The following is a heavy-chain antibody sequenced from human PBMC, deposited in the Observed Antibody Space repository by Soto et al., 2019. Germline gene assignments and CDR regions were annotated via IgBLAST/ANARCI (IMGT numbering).Heavy chain of an antibody. CDR1: GFTFSSYG. CDR3: AKENSGWYFDDAFDI. D-gene: IGHD6-19*01. CDR2: ISYDGSNK. V-gene: IGHV3-30*18. Sequence: QVQLVESGGGVVQPGRSLRLSCAASGFTFSSYGMHWVRQAPGKGLEWVAVISYDGSNKYYADSVKGRFTISRDNSKNTLYLRMYSLRAEDTAVYYCAKENSGWYFDDAFDIWGQGTMVTVSS. J-gene: IGHJ3*02.